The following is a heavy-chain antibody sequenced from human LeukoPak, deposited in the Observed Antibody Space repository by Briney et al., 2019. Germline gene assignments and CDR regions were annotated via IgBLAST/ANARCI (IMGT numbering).Heavy chain of an antibody. V-gene: IGHV4-4*07. CDR3: ARDLGYCSSTSCHYYFDY. J-gene: IGHJ4*02. Sequence: PSETLSLTCNVSGGSISSYYWSWIRQPPGKGLEWIGRIYTSGSTNYNPSLKSRVTMSVDTSKNQFSLKLSSVTAADTAVYYCARDLGYCSSTSCHYYFDYWGQGTLVTVSS. D-gene: IGHD2-2*01. CDR2: IYTSGST. CDR1: GGSISSYY.